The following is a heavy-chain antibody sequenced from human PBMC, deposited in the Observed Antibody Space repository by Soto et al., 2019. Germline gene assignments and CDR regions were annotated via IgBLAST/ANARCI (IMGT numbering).Heavy chain of an antibody. CDR1: GFTISSYG. D-gene: IGHD3-16*02. CDR2: ISYDGSNK. J-gene: IGHJ6*02. Sequence: GVSLRLSCTAAGFTISSYGMHWVRTDSGKGLEWVAVISYDGSNKYYADSVKGRFTISRDNSKNTLYLQMNSLRAEDTAVYYCAKDAYDYVWGSYRYFYYYYGMDVWGQGTTVTVSS. V-gene: IGHV3-30*18. CDR3: AKDAYDYVWGSYRYFYYYYGMDV.